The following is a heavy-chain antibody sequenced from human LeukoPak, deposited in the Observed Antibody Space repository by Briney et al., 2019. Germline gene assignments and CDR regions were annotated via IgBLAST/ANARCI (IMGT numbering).Heavy chain of an antibody. J-gene: IGHJ6*03. CDR2: TYTSGII. CDR1: GDSISSYY. CDR3: ARVWDQYYYYMDV. Sequence: SETLSLTCTVSGDSISSYYWSWIRQPPGKGLEWIGYTYTSGIINYNPSLKSRVTISEDTSKNQFSLKLSSVTAADTAVYYCARVWDQYYYYMDVWGKGTTVTVSS. D-gene: IGHD3-16*01. V-gene: IGHV4-4*09.